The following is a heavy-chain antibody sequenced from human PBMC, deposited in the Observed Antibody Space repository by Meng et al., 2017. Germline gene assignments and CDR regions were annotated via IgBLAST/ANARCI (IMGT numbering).Heavy chain of an antibody. Sequence: QAPVVEHGWWWEQPGSWVKVSCKASRGTFSSYAISWMRTAPGQGLEWMGGIIPIFGTANYAQKFQCRVTITTDESTSTAYMELSSLRSEDTAVYYCARGGIAAALPWFDPWGQGTLVTVSS. V-gene: IGHV1-69*05. CDR3: ARGGIAAALPWFDP. J-gene: IGHJ5*02. CDR1: RGTFSSYA. CDR2: IIPIFGTA. D-gene: IGHD6-13*01.